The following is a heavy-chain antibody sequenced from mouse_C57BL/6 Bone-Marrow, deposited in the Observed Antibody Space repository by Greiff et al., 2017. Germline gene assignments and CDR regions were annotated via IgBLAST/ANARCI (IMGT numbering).Heavy chain of an antibody. V-gene: IGHV5-6*01. CDR3: ARQDGYYDAGLDY. J-gene: IGHJ2*01. D-gene: IGHD2-3*01. CDR1: GFTFSSYG. CDR2: ISSGGSYT. Sequence: EVQGVESGGDLVKPGGSLKLPCAASGFTFSSYGMSWVRQTPDKRLEWVATISSGGSYTYYPDSVKGRFTISRDNAKNTLYLQMSSLKSEDTAMYYCARQDGYYDAGLDYWGQGTTLTVSS.